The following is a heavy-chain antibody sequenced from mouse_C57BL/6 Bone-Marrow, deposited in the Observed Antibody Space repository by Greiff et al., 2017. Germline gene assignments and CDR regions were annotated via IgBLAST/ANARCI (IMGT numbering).Heavy chain of an antibody. D-gene: IGHD1-1*01. CDR2: ISSGSSTI. V-gene: IGHV5-17*01. CDR3: AREYYYGSRDWYFDV. Sequence: EVQGVESGGGLVKPGGSLKLSCAASGFTFSDYGMHWVRQAPDKGLEWVAYISSGSSTIYYADTVKGRFTISRDNAKNTLFLQMTSLRSEDTAMYYCAREYYYGSRDWYFDVWGTGTTVTVSS. J-gene: IGHJ1*03. CDR1: GFTFSDYG.